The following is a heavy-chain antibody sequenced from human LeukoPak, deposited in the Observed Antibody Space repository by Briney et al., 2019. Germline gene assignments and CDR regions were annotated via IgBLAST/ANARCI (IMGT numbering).Heavy chain of an antibody. V-gene: IGHV6-1*01. J-gene: IGHJ5*02. CDR2: TYYRSTWYN. D-gene: IGHD2-2*01. CDR1: GDSVSSNSVT. CDR3: ARRLTQYDCFDP. Sequence: SQTLSLTCAISGDSVSSNSVTWNRIRQSPSRGLEWLGRTYYRSTWYNDYAVSVRGRITVNPDTSKNQFSLHLNSVTPEDTAVYYCARRLTQYDCFDPWGQGILVTVFS.